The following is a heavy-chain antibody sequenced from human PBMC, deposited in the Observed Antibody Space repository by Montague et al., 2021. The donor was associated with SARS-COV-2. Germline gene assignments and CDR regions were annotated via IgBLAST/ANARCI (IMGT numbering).Heavy chain of an antibody. Sequence: SETLSLTCTVSGGSISSYYWSWIRQPPGKGLEWIGYIYYSGSTNYNPSLRSRVTISVDTSKNQFSLKLGSVTAADTAVYYCARRALGYCSGGSCYSGFDXWGQGTLVTVSS. J-gene: IGHJ4*02. V-gene: IGHV4-59*01. CDR3: ARRALGYCSGGSCYSGFDX. CDR2: IYYSGST. CDR1: GGSISSYY. D-gene: IGHD2-15*01.